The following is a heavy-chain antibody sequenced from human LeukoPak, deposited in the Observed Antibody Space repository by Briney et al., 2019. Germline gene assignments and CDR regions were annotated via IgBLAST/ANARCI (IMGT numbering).Heavy chain of an antibody. CDR3: AKDGSGWYYYYYMDV. Sequence: GGSLRLSCAASGFTFSDYYMSWIRQVPGKGLEWVSYISSSGSTIYYADSVKGRFTISRDNAKNSLYLQMNSLRAEDTAVYYCAKDGSGWYYYYYMDVWGKGTTVTISS. CDR1: GFTFSDYY. V-gene: IGHV3-11*01. J-gene: IGHJ6*03. D-gene: IGHD6-19*01. CDR2: ISSSGSTI.